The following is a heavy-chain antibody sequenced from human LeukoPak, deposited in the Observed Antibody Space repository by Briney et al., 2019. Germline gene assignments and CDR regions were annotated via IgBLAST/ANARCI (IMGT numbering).Heavy chain of an antibody. CDR3: AKDAGDKSNYYGLDV. V-gene: IGHV1-46*02. CDR2: ISLSAGSI. D-gene: IGHD1-26*01. J-gene: IGHJ6*02. Sequence: ASVKVSCKASAYTFKNYYMHWVRQAPGQGLEWMGRISLSAGSISYAQKFRGSLTISWDTSTSTVYMELSSLRSEDTAVYYCAKDAGDKSNYYGLDVWGQGTTVTVSS. CDR1: AYTFKNYY.